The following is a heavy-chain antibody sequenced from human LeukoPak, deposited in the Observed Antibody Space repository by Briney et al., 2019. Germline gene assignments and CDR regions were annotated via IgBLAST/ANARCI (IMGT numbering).Heavy chain of an antibody. Sequence: ASVKVSCKASGYTFTGYYMHWVRQAPGQRLEWMGWINAGNGNTKYSQKFQGRVTITRDTSASTAYMELSSLRSEDTAVYYCAREYSYGNYYFDYWGQGTLVTVSS. CDR3: AREYSYGNYYFDY. CDR1: GYTFTGYY. D-gene: IGHD5-18*01. V-gene: IGHV1-3*01. CDR2: INAGNGNT. J-gene: IGHJ4*02.